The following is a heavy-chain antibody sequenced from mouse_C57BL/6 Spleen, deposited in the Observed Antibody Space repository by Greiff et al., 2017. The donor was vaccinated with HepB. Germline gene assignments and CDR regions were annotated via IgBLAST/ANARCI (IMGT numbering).Heavy chain of an antibody. D-gene: IGHD2-2*01. J-gene: IGHJ3*01. Sequence: EVQLQQSGPELVKPGASVKISCKASGYTFTDYYMNWVKQSHGKSLEWIGDINPNNGGTSYNQKFKGKATLTVDKSSSTAYMELRSLTSEDSAVYYCARVRVTTGFAYWGQGTLVTVSA. CDR1: GYTFTDYY. CDR2: INPNNGGT. V-gene: IGHV1-26*01. CDR3: ARVRVTTGFAY.